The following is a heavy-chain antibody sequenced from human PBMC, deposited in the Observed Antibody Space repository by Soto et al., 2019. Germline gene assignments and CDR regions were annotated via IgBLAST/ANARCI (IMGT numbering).Heavy chain of an antibody. V-gene: IGHV4-31*03. CDR3: ARLGPYYQSLDP. CDR2: IYYSGST. CDR1: GGSISSGGYY. J-gene: IGHJ5*02. D-gene: IGHD2-2*01. Sequence: SETLSLTCTVSGGSISSGGYYWSWIRQHPGKGLEWIGYIYYSGSTYYNPSLKSRVTISVDTSKNQFSLKLSSVTAADTAVYYCARLGPYYQSLDPWGPGTLVTVSS.